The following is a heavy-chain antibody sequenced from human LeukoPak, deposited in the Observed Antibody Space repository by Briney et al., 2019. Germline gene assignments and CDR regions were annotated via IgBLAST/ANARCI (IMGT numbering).Heavy chain of an antibody. CDR1: GGSFSGYY. J-gene: IGHJ4*02. Sequence: SETLSLTCAVYGGSFSGYYWSWIRQPPGKGLEWIGRIYTSGSTNYNPSLKSRVTMSVDTSKNQFSLKLSSVTAADTAVYYCARDLSTGVFDYWGQGTLVTVSS. V-gene: IGHV4-59*10. CDR2: IYTSGST. CDR3: ARDLSTGVFDY. D-gene: IGHD2/OR15-2a*01.